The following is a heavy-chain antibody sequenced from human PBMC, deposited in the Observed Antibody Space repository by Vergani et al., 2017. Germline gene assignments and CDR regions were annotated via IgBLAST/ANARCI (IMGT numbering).Heavy chain of an antibody. J-gene: IGHJ4*02. CDR1: GGSISSYY. D-gene: IGHD3-9*01. CDR3: ARVKSGYDILTGYHLAGYYFDY. Sequence: QVQLQESGPGLVKPSETLSLTCTVSGGSISSYYWSWLRQPPGKGLEWIGYIYYSGSTNYHPSLQSRVTISVDTSKNHFSLKLSSVTAADTAVYYCARVKSGYDILTGYHLAGYYFDYWGQGTLVTVSS. V-gene: IGHV4-59*01. CDR2: IYYSGST.